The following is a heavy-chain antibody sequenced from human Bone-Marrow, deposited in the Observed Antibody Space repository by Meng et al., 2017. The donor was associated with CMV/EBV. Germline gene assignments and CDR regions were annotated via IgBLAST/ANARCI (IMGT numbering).Heavy chain of an antibody. CDR2: ISYDGGTK. V-gene: IGHV3-30-3*01. J-gene: IGHJ4*02. D-gene: IGHD1-7*01. CDR3: VREGTSPRTFDY. Sequence: GESLKISCAASRFIFSNYAMHWVRQAPGKGLEWVAVISYDGGTKYYADSVKGRFTISRDNSKNTLYLQMNSLRADGTAVYYCVREGTSPRTFDYWGQGALVTVSS. CDR1: RFIFSNYA.